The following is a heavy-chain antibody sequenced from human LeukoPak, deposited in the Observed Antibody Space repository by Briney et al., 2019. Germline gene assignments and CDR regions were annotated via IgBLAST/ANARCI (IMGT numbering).Heavy chain of an antibody. V-gene: IGHV4-34*01. CDR1: GGSFSGYY. D-gene: IGHD2-2*01. Sequence: PSETLSLTCAVYGGSFSGYYWSWIRQPPGKGLEWIGEINHSGSTNYNPSLKSRVTISVDTSKNQFSLKLSSVTAADTAVYYCARRPAGYCSSTSCFFDYWGQGTLVTVSS. J-gene: IGHJ4*02. CDR3: ARRPAGYCSSTSCFFDY. CDR2: INHSGST.